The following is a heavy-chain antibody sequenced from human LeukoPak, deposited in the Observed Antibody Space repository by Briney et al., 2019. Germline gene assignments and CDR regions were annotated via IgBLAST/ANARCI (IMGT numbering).Heavy chain of an antibody. CDR3: ARGGSRRVYLQPNWFDP. V-gene: IGHV4-59*02. J-gene: IGHJ5*02. CDR1: GGSVSYYY. Sequence: SETLSLTCTVSGGSVSYYYWSWIRQPPGKGLEWIGYIYYSGSTNYNPSLRSRVTISVDTSKNQFSLKLSSVTAADTAVYYCARGGSRRVYLQPNWFDPWGQGTLVTVSS. CDR2: IYYSGST. D-gene: IGHD6-13*01.